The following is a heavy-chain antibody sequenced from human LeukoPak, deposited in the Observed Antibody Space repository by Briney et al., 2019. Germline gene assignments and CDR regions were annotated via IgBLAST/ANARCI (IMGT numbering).Heavy chain of an antibody. D-gene: IGHD3-10*01. J-gene: IGHJ4*02. Sequence: GASVKVSCKASGYTFTDYYMHWVRQAPGQGFEWMGWINPDSGGTNYAQKFQGRVTMTRDTSISTAYMELSRLRSDDTAVYYCARDSGERGSGSYLIAYWGQGTLVTVSS. V-gene: IGHV1-2*02. CDR3: ARDSGERGSGSYLIAY. CDR2: INPDSGGT. CDR1: GYTFTDYY.